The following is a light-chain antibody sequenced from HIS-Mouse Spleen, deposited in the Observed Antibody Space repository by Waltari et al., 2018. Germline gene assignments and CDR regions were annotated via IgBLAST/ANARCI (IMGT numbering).Light chain of an antibody. CDR1: SSNIGNNY. J-gene: IGLJ3*02. Sequence: QSVLTQPPSVSAAPGQKVTISCSGSSSNIGNNYVSWYQQPPGPAPKPLIYDNNQRPSGIPDRFSGSKSGTSATLGITGLQTGDEADYYCGTWDSSLSAGVFGGGTKLTVL. V-gene: IGLV1-51*01. CDR2: DNN. CDR3: GTWDSSLSAGV.